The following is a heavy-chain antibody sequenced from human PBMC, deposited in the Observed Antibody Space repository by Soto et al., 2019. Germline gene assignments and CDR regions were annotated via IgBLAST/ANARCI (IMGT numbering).Heavy chain of an antibody. CDR2: IYYSGST. CDR3: ARGEVAGTPPAEYFQH. Sequence: PSETLSLTCTVSGGSISSYYWSWIRQPPGKGLEWIGYIYYSGSTNYNPSLKSRVTISVDTSKNQFSLKLSSVTAADTAVYYCARGEVAGTPPAEYFQHWGQGTLVTVSS. V-gene: IGHV4-59*01. J-gene: IGHJ1*01. D-gene: IGHD6-19*01. CDR1: GGSISSYY.